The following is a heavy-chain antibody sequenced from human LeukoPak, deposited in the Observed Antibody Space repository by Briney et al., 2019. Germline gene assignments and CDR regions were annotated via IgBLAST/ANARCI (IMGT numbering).Heavy chain of an antibody. CDR2: INPSGGST. Sequence: GASVTVSCKASGYTFTSYYMHWVRQAPGQGLEWMGIINPSGGSTSYAQKFQGRVTMTRDTSTSTVYMELSSLRSEDTAVYYCARGRLPAHGRVCGMDVWGQGTTVTVSS. CDR1: GYTFTSYY. CDR3: ARGRLPAHGRVCGMDV. J-gene: IGHJ6*02. V-gene: IGHV1-46*01. D-gene: IGHD2-2*01.